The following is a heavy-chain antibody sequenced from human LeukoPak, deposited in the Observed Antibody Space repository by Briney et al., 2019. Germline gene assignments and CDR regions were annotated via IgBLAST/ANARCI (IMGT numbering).Heavy chain of an antibody. CDR1: GFTFDDYG. J-gene: IGHJ4*02. D-gene: IGHD3-16*02. CDR3: ARDVYYVWGSYRYGYYFDY. CDR2: INWNGGST. Sequence: GGSLGLSCAASGFTFDDYGMSWVRQAPGKGLEWVSGINWNGGSTGYADSVKGRFTISRDNAKNSLYLQMNSLRAEDTALYYCARDVYYVWGSYRYGYYFDYWGQGTLVTVSS. V-gene: IGHV3-20*04.